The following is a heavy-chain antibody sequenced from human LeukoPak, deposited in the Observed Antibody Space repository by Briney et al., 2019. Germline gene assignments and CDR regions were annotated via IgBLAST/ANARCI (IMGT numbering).Heavy chain of an antibody. Sequence: GGSLRLSCAVSGFTFGSYEMNWVRQAPGKGLEWVSYMSSSGFNIYYADSVKGRFTISRDNAKNSLYLQMNSLRAEDTAVYYCAGQSRLGYCSGGSCYSQPFDPWGQGTLVTVSS. V-gene: IGHV3-48*03. CDR2: MSSSGFNI. D-gene: IGHD2-15*01. CDR3: AGQSRLGYCSGGSCYSQPFDP. J-gene: IGHJ5*02. CDR1: GFTFGSYE.